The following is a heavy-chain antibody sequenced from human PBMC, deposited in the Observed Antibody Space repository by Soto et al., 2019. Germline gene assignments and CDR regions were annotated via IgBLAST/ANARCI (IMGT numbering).Heavy chain of an antibody. CDR1: GGSISSSSYY. Sequence: SETLSLTCTVSGGSISSSSYYWGWIRQHPGKGLEWIGYIYYSGSTNYNQSLKSRVTISVDTSKNQKSLKLSSETAADTAVYYCVRFMVSVTTDKGIDYYYGMDVWGQGTTVTVSS. CDR3: VRFMVSVTTDKGIDYYYGMDV. CDR2: IYYSGST. D-gene: IGHD4-17*01. J-gene: IGHJ6*02. V-gene: IGHV4-31*03.